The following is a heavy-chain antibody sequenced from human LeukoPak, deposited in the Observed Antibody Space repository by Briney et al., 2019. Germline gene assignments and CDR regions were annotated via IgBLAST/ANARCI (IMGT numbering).Heavy chain of an antibody. Sequence: GESLKISCKGSGYSFTNYWIGWVRQMPGKGLEWMGTIYLGDSDTRYSPSFQGQVTISSDKSISTAYLQWSSLKASDTAMYYCARRLVGATTTYFDYWGQGTLVTVSS. CDR3: ARRLVGATTTYFDY. V-gene: IGHV5-51*01. J-gene: IGHJ4*02. CDR1: GYSFTNYW. D-gene: IGHD1-26*01. CDR2: IYLGDSDT.